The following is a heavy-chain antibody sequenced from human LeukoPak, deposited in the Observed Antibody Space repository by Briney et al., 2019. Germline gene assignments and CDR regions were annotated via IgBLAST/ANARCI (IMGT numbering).Heavy chain of an antibody. J-gene: IGHJ6*02. D-gene: IGHD3-3*01. Sequence: SETLSLTCAVYGGSFSGYYWSWIRQPPGKGLEWIGEINHSGSTNYNPSLKSRVTISVDTSKNQFSLKLSSVTAADTAVYYCARGTIFGPYYYYYGMDVWGQGTTVTVSS. V-gene: IGHV4-34*01. CDR3: ARGTIFGPYYYYYGMDV. CDR1: GGSFSGYY. CDR2: INHSGST.